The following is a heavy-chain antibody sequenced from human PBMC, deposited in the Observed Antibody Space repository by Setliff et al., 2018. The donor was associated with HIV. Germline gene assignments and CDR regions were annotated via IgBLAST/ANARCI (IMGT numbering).Heavy chain of an antibody. J-gene: IGHJ5*02. D-gene: IGHD3-22*01. CDR1: GGSISSYY. CDR2: IYYSGST. CDR3: ASTPRPSYYYDSSGYYNWFDP. Sequence: SETLSLTCTVSGGSISSYYWSWIRQPPGKGLEWIGYIYYSGSTNYNPSLKSRVTISVDTSKTQFSLKLSSVTAADTAVYYCASTPRPSYYYDSSGYYNWFDPWGQGTLVTVSS. V-gene: IGHV4-59*01.